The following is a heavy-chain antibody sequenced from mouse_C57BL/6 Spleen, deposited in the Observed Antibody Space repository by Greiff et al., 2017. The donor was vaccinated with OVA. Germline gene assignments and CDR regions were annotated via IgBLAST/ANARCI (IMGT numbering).Heavy chain of an antibody. D-gene: IGHD2-4*01. CDR3: ARGGYYDYEGFAY. V-gene: IGHV1-26*01. Sequence: EVQLQQSGPELVKPGASVKISCKASGYTFTDYYMNWVKQSHGKSLEWIGDINPNNGGTSYNQKFKGKATLTVDKSSSTAYMELRSLTSEDSAVYYCARGGYYDYEGFAYWGQGTLVTVSA. CDR2: INPNNGGT. CDR1: GYTFTDYY. J-gene: IGHJ3*01.